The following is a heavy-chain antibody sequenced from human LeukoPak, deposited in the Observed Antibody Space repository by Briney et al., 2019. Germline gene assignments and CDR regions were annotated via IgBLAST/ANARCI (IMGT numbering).Heavy chain of an antibody. V-gene: IGHV1-46*01. D-gene: IGHD6-6*01. J-gene: IGHJ4*02. CDR3: ARHTKPYSSSAERPFDY. CDR1: GYTFTSYY. Sequence: ASVKVSCKASGYTFTSYYMHWVRQAPGQGLEWMGIINPSGGSTSYAQKFQGRVTMTRDTSTGTAYMELSSLRSEDTAVYYCARHTKPYSSSAERPFDYWGQGTLVTVSS. CDR2: INPSGGST.